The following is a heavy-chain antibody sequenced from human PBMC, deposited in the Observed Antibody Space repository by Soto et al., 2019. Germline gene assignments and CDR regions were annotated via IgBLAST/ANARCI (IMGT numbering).Heavy chain of an antibody. CDR2: IYWDDDK. V-gene: IGHV2-5*02. Sequence: SGPTLVNPTQTLTLTCTFSAFSLSTRGVGVGWIRQAPGKALEWLAFIYWDDDKRYSPSLKSRLTITKDTSKNQVVLTMTNVDPVDTATYYCAQSGHLGSQYDYCGQGTLVTASS. J-gene: IGHJ4*02. CDR1: AFSLSTRGVG. CDR3: AQSGHLGSQYDY. D-gene: IGHD6-13*01.